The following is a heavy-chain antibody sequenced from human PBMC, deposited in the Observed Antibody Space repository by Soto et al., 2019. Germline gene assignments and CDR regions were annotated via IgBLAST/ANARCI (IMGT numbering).Heavy chain of an antibody. CDR1: GGSINNYY. CDR2: VHYSGST. Sequence: QVQLQESGPGLVKPSETLSLTCVVSGGSINNYYWTWIRQPPGKGLEWIGYVHYSGSTNYNPSLKSRVAISVDTSKNQFSLRLSSVTAADTAVYYCARLTCAGGTCALLYYFDFWGQGSLVTVSS. D-gene: IGHD2-15*01. V-gene: IGHV4-59*08. CDR3: ARLTCAGGTCALLYYFDF. J-gene: IGHJ4*02.